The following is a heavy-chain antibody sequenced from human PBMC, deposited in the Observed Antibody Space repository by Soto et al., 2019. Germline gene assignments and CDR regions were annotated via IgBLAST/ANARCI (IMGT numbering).Heavy chain of an antibody. CDR1: GFTFSTYA. CDR2: ISSNGRSS. D-gene: IGHD3-10*01. CDR3: ARGPYGSGSYYFDY. J-gene: IGHJ4*02. Sequence: GGSLRLSCAASGFTFSTYAMHWVRQAPGKGLEYVSTISSNGRSSYYANSVKGRFTISRDNSKNTLYLQMDSLRAEDMAMYYCARGPYGSGSYYFDYWGQGTLVTVSS. V-gene: IGHV3-64*01.